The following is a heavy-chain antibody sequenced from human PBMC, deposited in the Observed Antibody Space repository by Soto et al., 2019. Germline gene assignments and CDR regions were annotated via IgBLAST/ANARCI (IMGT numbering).Heavy chain of an antibody. J-gene: IGHJ4*02. CDR3: ARVGVGQLWNSVDY. Sequence: EVQLVESGGGLVQPGGSLRLSCAASGFTVSSNYMSWVRQAPGKGLEWVSVIYSGGSTHYADSVKGRFTISRDNSKNTLYLQMNSLRAEDTAVYYCARVGVGQLWNSVDYWGQGTLVTVSS. V-gene: IGHV3-66*01. CDR2: IYSGGST. D-gene: IGHD5-18*01. CDR1: GFTVSSNY.